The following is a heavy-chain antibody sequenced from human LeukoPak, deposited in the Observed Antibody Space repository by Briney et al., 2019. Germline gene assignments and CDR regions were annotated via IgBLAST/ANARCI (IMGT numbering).Heavy chain of an antibody. V-gene: IGHV3-9*01. Sequence: GGSLRLSCAASGFTFDDYDMHWVRQAPGKGLEWVSGISWNSGSIGYADSVKGRFTISRDNAKNSLYLQMNSLRAEDTALYYCAKDHFYCSSTSCYHWFDPWGQGTLVTVSS. CDR2: ISWNSGSI. CDR1: GFTFDDYD. D-gene: IGHD2-2*01. J-gene: IGHJ5*02. CDR3: AKDHFYCSSTSCYHWFDP.